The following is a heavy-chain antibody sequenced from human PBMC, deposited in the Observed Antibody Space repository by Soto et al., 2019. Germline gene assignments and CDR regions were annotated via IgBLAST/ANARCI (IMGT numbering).Heavy chain of an antibody. Sequence: EVHLLESGGDLVQHWGSLRLACTSSGLTFSTYAMSWVRQSPGTGLETVSAIGGSGTGGRTYYADSVKGRFTIYRDDSKKTVYLQMNSLVADEKAVYYCATSPGGLACYNPGYSGMEVGGQGNTVTDSS. D-gene: IGHD2-15*01. CDR2: IGGSGTGGRT. V-gene: IGHV3-23*01. CDR3: ATSPGGLACYNPGYSGMEV. CDR1: GLTFSTYA. J-gene: IGHJ6*02.